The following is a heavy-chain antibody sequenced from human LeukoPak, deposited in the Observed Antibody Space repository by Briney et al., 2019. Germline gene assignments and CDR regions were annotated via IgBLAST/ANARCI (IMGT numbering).Heavy chain of an antibody. CDR1: GFTFSDYY. CDR2: IGSSGSTI. V-gene: IGHV3-11*04. D-gene: IGHD2-2*02. J-gene: IGHJ4*02. CDR3: ARGTKRHCSSSSCYTESDD. Sequence: GGSLTLSCAASGFTFSDYYMSWIRQAPGKGLEWVAYIGSSGSTIYYADSMKGRSTFSRDNAKHSLYLQRHSQRADDAAVYCFARGTKRHCSSSSCYTESDDWGQGILVTVSS.